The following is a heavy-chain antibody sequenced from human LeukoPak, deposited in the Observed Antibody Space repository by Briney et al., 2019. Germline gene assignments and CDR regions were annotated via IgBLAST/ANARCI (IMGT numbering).Heavy chain of an antibody. CDR1: GGTFSSYA. J-gene: IGHJ4*02. Sequence: SVKVSCKASGGTFSSYAISWVRQAPGQGLEWMGRIIPILGIANYAQKFQGRVTITADKSTSTAYMELSSLRSEDTAVYYCARGHCSSTSCWFGYWGQGTLVAVSS. CDR2: IIPILGIA. V-gene: IGHV1-69*04. CDR3: ARGHCSSTSCWFGY. D-gene: IGHD2-2*01.